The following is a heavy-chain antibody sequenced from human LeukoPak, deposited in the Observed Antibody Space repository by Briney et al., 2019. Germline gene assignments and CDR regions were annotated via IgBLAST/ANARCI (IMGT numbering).Heavy chain of an antibody. D-gene: IGHD4-11*01. Sequence: TSETLSLTCTVSGGSSSNYYWSWIRQPAGKGLEWIGRIYSSGSTNYNPSLKSRVTMSVDTSKNQFSLRLSSVTAADTAVYYCARGPADSYYFDYWGQGTLVTVSS. V-gene: IGHV4-4*07. CDR2: IYSSGST. CDR1: GGSSSNYY. CDR3: ARGPADSYYFDY. J-gene: IGHJ4*02.